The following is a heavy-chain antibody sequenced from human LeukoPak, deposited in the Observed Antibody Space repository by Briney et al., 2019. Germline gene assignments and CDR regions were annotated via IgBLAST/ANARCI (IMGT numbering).Heavy chain of an antibody. D-gene: IGHD3-22*01. V-gene: IGHV1-69*04. Sequence: SVKVSCKASGGPFSSYAISWVRQAPGQGLEWMGRIIPIFGIANYAQKFQGRVTITADKSTSTAYMELSSLRSEDTAVYYCARAVYDSSGYYLWGWGQGTLVTVSS. J-gene: IGHJ4*02. CDR1: GGPFSSYA. CDR3: ARAVYDSSGYYLWG. CDR2: IIPIFGIA.